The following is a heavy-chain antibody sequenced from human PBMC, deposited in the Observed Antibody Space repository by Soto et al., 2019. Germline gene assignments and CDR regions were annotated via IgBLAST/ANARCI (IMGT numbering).Heavy chain of an antibody. D-gene: IGHD5-12*01. CDR1: GDSISSYY. V-gene: IGHV4-59*08. J-gene: IGHJ4*02. Sequence: QVQLQESGPGLVKPSETLSLTCTVSGDSISSYYWSWIRQPPGKGLEWIGYIYYSGSTKYNPSLKSRVTMSVATSKNQFSLKLSSMTAADTAVYYCARQGGWLQALDYWGQGTLVTVSS. CDR2: IYYSGST. CDR3: ARQGGWLQALDY.